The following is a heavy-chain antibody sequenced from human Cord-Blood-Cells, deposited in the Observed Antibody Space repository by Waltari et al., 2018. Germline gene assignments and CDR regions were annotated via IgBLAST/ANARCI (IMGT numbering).Heavy chain of an antibody. CDR2: ISHYGSNN. V-gene: IGHV3-30*19. D-gene: IGHD2-8*01. J-gene: IGHJ4*02. CDR1: GCTCRCSV. CDR3: ARRGMTTNDSSFDY. Sequence: QVQLVESGGVGVQAGTSLSCSCAASGCTCRCSVMHWPRRPPGKGLEWVAVISHYGSNNYYADSVKVRFTISRDNSNDPLYLQMNSLRAEDTAVYYCARRGMTTNDSSFDYWGQGTLVTVSS.